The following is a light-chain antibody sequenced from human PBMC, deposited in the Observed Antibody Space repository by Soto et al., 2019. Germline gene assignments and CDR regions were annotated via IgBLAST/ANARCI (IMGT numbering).Light chain of an antibody. Sequence: QSALTQPPSASGSPGQSVTISCTGTSSDVGGYNFVSWYQQNPGKAPKLMIFEVNKRPSGVPDRFSGSKSGNTASLTVSGLQAEDEADYYCSSYAGSNNLVFGGGTKVTVL. CDR1: SSDVGGYNF. CDR3: SSYAGSNNLV. CDR2: EVN. V-gene: IGLV2-8*01. J-gene: IGLJ2*01.